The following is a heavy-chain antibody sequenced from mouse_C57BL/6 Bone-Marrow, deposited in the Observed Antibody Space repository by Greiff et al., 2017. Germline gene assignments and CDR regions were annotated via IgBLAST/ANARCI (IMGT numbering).Heavy chain of an antibody. J-gene: IGHJ2*01. CDR3: ARDYYEY. D-gene: IGHD1-1*01. CDR2: IDPSDSYT. V-gene: IGHV1-69*01. Sequence: VKQRPGQGLEWIGEIDPSDSYTNYNQKFKGKSTLTVDKSSSTAYMQLSSLTSEDSAVYYCARDYYEYWGQGTTLTVSS.